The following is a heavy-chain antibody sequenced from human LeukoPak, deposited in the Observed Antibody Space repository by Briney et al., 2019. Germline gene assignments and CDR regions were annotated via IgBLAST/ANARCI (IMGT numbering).Heavy chain of an antibody. Sequence: GGSLRLSCAVSGFTFSGFWMSWSRQAPGKGLEWMASINSDGSEGYYADVVKGRFTISRDNAKNSLYLQINSLRAEDTAVYYCARSSYSSSSSVWGQGTMVTVSS. J-gene: IGHJ3*01. D-gene: IGHD6-6*01. CDR2: INSDGSEG. CDR1: GFTFSGFW. V-gene: IGHV3-7*03. CDR3: ARSSYSSSSSV.